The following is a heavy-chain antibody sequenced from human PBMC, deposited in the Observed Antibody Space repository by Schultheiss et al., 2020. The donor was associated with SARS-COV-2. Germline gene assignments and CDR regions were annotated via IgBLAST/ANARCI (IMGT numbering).Heavy chain of an antibody. D-gene: IGHD6-13*01. CDR2: IYYSGST. CDR3: ARFIREEQQLLEAFDI. Sequence: SETLSLTCTVSGGSISSSSYYWGWIRQPPGKGLEWIGSIYYSGSTNYNPSLKSRVTMSVDTSKNQFSLKLSSVTAADTAVYYCARFIREEQQLLEAFDIWGQGTMVTVSS. CDR1: GGSISSSSYY. J-gene: IGHJ3*02. V-gene: IGHV4-39*07.